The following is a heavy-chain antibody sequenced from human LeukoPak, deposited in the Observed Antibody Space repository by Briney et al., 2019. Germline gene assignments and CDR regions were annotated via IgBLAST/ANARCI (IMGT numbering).Heavy chain of an antibody. CDR2: INPKNGGT. CDR1: GYSFTGHY. V-gene: IGHV1-2*02. CDR3: VRALLVPSHWAFDI. Sequence: ASVKVSCKASGYSFTGHYMHWVRQTPGQGLEWMGWINPKNGGTKCVQKFQGRVTMTRDMYISTAYMDLSSLRSDDTAVYYCVRALLVPSHWAFDIWGQGTLVTVSS. D-gene: IGHD2-8*01. J-gene: IGHJ3*02.